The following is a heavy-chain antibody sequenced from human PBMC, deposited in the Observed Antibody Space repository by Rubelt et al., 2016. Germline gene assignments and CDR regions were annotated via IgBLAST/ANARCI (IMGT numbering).Heavy chain of an antibody. V-gene: IGHV4-4*02. D-gene: IGHD5-12*01. CDR2: INHSGST. CDR1: GGSISSSNW. Sequence: QVQLQESGPGLVKPSGTLSLTCAVSGGSISSSNWWSWIRQPPGKGLEWIGEINHSGSTNYNPSLKGRVTISVDTAKNQFSLKLSSVTAADTAVDYCARVRSGYDFGGGGLCFDYWGQGTLVTVSS. J-gene: IGHJ4*02. CDR3: ARVRSGYDFGGGGLCFDY.